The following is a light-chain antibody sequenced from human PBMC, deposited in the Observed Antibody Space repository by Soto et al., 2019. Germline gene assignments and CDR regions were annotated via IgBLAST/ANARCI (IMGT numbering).Light chain of an antibody. CDR3: QQYGNSPPT. CDR1: QSVDRY. J-gene: IGKJ1*01. V-gene: IGKV3-20*01. CDR2: GAS. Sequence: EVVLTQSPDTLSLSPGETATLSCRANQSVDRYVAWYQQKVGQAPRLLIYGASSRATGIPDRFSGSGSGTDFTLTISRLEPEDFAVYYCQQYGNSPPTFGQGTKVEIK.